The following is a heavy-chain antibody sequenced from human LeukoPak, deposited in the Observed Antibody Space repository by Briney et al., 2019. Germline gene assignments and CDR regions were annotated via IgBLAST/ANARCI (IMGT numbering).Heavy chain of an antibody. D-gene: IGHD4-17*01. CDR2: VSYDGSKK. CDR3: ARGHTAVTRHFDF. J-gene: IGHJ4*02. CDR1: GFTFSSYG. Sequence: HPGGSLRLSCAASGFTFSSYGIHWVRQAPGKGLEWVAVVSYDGSKKYYADSVKGRFTISRDNSKNTLYLQMNSLRAEDTAMYYCARGHTAVTRHFDFWGQGTLVTVSS. V-gene: IGHV3-30*04.